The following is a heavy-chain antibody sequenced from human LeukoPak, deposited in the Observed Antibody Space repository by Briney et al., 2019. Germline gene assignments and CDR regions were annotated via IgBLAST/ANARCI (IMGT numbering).Heavy chain of an antibody. D-gene: IGHD3-22*01. Sequence: GGSLRLSCAASGLSFGAHAMHWVRQAPGMGLEWVTGVGGGGQRTHYADSVKGRFTISRDNSKNTLYLQMNSLRAEDTAIYYCAKDRGYYVDTGTINFWGQGTLVTVSS. CDR1: GLSFGAHA. V-gene: IGHV3-23*01. CDR3: AKDRGYYVDTGTINF. J-gene: IGHJ4*02. CDR2: VGGGGQRT.